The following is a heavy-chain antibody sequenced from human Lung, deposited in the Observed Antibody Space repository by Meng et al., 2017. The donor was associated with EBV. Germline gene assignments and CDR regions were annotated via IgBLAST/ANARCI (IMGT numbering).Heavy chain of an antibody. V-gene: IGHV4-4*02. Sequence: QPQGSGPGRAKPSQHLSLTGAVSGGSISSSNWWSWVRQPPGKGLEWIGEIYHSGSTNYNPSLKSRVTISVDKSKNQFSLKLSSVTAADTAVYYCARGKLSGYRYFDYWGQGTLVTVSS. CDR2: IYHSGST. CDR3: ARGKLSGYRYFDY. D-gene: IGHD3-3*01. J-gene: IGHJ4*02. CDR1: GGSISSSNW.